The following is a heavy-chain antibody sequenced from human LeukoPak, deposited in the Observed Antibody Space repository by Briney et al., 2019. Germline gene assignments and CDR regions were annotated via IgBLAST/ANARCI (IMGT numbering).Heavy chain of an antibody. CDR2: ICTTTSTI. D-gene: IGHD2-15*01. J-gene: IGHJ4*02. CDR1: GFTFSSYG. CDR3: ARDGSLPDY. V-gene: IGHV3-48*02. Sequence: PGGSLRLSCAATGFTFSSYGMNWVRQAPGKGLEWVSYICTTTSTIYYADSVKGRFTISRDNAKNSLYLQMNSLRDEDTAVYYCARDGSLPDYWGQGTLVTVSS.